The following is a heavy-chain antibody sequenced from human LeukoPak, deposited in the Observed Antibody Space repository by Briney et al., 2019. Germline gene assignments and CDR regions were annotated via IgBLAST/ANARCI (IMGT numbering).Heavy chain of an antibody. CDR3: ARVRGDCSSTSCYWDY. CDR2: INHSGST. D-gene: IGHD2-2*01. V-gene: IGHV4-34*01. Sequence: KASETLSLTCAVYGGSFSGYYWSWIRQPPGKGLEWIGEINHSGSTKYNPSLKSRVTISVDTSKNQFSLKLSSVTAADTAVYYCARVRGDCSSTSCYWDYWGQGTLVTVPS. J-gene: IGHJ4*02. CDR1: GGSFSGYY.